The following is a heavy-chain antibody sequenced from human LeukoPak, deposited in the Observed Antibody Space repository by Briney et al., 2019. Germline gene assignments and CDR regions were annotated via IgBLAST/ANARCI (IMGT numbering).Heavy chain of an antibody. D-gene: IGHD1-14*01. J-gene: IGHJ4*02. CDR3: ARIITSTWYNEFDC. CDR2: INPKGGGT. V-gene: IGHV1-2*02. CDR1: GYTFTDHY. Sequence: ASVKVSCKASGYTFTDHYLHWLRQAPGQGLEYLGWINPKGGGTNFPQKFQGRVTLTIDTSVNTGYMEITKLTSDDTAVYYCARIITSTWYNEFDCWGQGTLVAVSS.